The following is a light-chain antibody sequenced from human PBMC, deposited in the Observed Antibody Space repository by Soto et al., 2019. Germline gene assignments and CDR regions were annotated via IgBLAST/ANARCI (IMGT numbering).Light chain of an antibody. CDR2: DAS. Sequence: EIFLTQSPYTLSLSPGERATLSCRASQSVTNYIAWYQQRPGQAPRLLIYDASNRATGVPARFSGSGSGTDFTLTISDLEPADFGLYYCQQRLNWPPGFGQGTKVDIK. CDR3: QQRLNWPPG. CDR1: QSVTNY. J-gene: IGKJ1*01. V-gene: IGKV3-11*01.